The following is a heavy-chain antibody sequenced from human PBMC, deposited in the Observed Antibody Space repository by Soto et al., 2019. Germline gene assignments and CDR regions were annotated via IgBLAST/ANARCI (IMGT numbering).Heavy chain of an antibody. CDR1: GFTFSSYA. CDR2: ISGSGGST. CDR3: AKDHCSSTSCSFVYYYGMDV. V-gene: IGHV3-23*01. Sequence: GGSLRLSCAASGFTFSSYAMSWVRQAPGKGLEWVSAISGSGGSTYYADSVKGRFTISRDNSKNTLYLQMNSLRAEDTAVYYCAKDHCSSTSCSFVYYYGMDVWGQGTTVTVSS. D-gene: IGHD2-2*01. J-gene: IGHJ6*02.